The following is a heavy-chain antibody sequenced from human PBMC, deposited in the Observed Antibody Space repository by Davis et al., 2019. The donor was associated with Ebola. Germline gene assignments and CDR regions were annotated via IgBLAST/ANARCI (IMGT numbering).Heavy chain of an antibody. V-gene: IGHV3-11*01. Sequence: GGSLRLSCETSGFSFSAYFMSWIRQAPGKGPEWIASISNSGLTIEYAASLKGRFTISRVNAENTLYLQMNSLGAEDTAVYYCARDRAGSGLPFDPWGQGTLVTVSS. CDR2: ISNSGLTI. D-gene: IGHD3-10*01. J-gene: IGHJ5*02. CDR3: ARDRAGSGLPFDP. CDR1: GFSFSAYF.